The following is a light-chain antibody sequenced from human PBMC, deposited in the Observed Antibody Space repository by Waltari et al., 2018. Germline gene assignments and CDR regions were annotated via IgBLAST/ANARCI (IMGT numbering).Light chain of an antibody. Sequence: EIVMTQSPATLSVSPVERATLSCRASQSVSSNLAWYQQKPGQAPRLLIYGASTRSTGIAARLSGSGYGTEFTLNISSLQSEDFAVDYCQQYKNWPPKAFGQGTKVEIK. CDR3: QQYKNWPPKA. CDR1: QSVSSN. J-gene: IGKJ1*01. CDR2: GAS. V-gene: IGKV3-15*01.